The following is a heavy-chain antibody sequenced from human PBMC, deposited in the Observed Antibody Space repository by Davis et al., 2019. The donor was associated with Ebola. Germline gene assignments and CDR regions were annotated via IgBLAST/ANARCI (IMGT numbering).Heavy chain of an antibody. CDR3: ARHPKYSGSYYPLFDY. CDR2: IYYSGST. CDR1: GGSISSYY. J-gene: IGHJ4*02. V-gene: IGHV4-59*08. Sequence: PSETLSLTCTVSGGSISSYYWSWIRQPPGKGLEWIGYIYYSGSTNYNPSLKSRVTISVDTSKNQFSLKLSSVTAADTAVYYCARHPKYSGSYYPLFDYWGQGTLVTVSS. D-gene: IGHD1-26*01.